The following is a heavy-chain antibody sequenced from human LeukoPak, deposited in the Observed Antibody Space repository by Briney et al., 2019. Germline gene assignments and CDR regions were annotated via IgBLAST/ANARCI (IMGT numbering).Heavy chain of an antibody. Sequence: GASVKVSCKXSGGTFSSYAISWVRQAPGQGLERMGRIIPIFGTANYAQKFQGRVTITTDESTSTAYMELSSLRSEDTAVYYCARITPLGVAVAGTGWFDPWGQGTLVTVSS. D-gene: IGHD6-19*01. CDR3: ARITPLGVAVAGTGWFDP. V-gene: IGHV1-69*05. CDR1: GGTFSSYA. CDR2: IIPIFGTA. J-gene: IGHJ5*02.